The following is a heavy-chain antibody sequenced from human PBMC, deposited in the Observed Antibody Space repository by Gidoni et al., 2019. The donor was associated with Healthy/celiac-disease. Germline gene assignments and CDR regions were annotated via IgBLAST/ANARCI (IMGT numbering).Heavy chain of an antibody. J-gene: IGHJ6*02. CDR2: IYYSGSP. CDR3: ATSPGYCSGGSCYGSYYYYGMDV. D-gene: IGHD2-15*01. Sequence: QVQLQESGPGLVKPSETLSLTCTVSGGSICSYYWSWVRQPPGKGLEWIGYIYYSGSPNYNPSLKSRVTISVDTSKTQFSLKLSSVTAADTAVYYCATSPGYCSGGSCYGSYYYYGMDVWGQGTTVTVSS. V-gene: IGHV4-59*01. CDR1: GGSICSYY.